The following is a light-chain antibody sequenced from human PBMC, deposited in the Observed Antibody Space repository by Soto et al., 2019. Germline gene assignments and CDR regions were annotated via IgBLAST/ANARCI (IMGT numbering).Light chain of an antibody. J-gene: IGKJ5*01. CDR1: QSISRSY. CDR2: ATS. CDR3: QQYNTYST. Sequence: EIVLTQSPATLSLSPGESATLSCRASQSISRSYLAWYQQKPGQAPRLLIHATSTRATGVPDRFSGSGSGTDFTLTISRLEPDDFATYYCQQYNTYSTSGQGTRLEIK. V-gene: IGKV3-20*01.